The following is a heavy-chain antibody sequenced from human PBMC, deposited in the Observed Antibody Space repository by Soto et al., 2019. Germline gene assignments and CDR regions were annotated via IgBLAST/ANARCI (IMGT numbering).Heavy chain of an antibody. CDR1: GFTFSSYW. D-gene: IGHD2-8*01. CDR2: IKQDGSEK. Sequence: GGSLRLSCAASGFTFSSYWMSWVRQAPGKGLEWVANIKQDGSEKYYVDSVKGRFTISRDNAKNSLYLQMNSLRAEDTAVYYSARGYCTNGVCYACDIWGQGTMVTVSS. V-gene: IGHV3-7*01. CDR3: ARGYCTNGVCYACDI. J-gene: IGHJ3*02.